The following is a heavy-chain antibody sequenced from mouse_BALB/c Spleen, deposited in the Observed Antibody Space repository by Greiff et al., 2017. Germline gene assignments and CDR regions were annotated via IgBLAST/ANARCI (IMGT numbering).Heavy chain of an antibody. J-gene: IGHJ1*01. CDR1: GFTFSSFG. CDR2: ISSGSSTI. Sequence: VQLKESGGGLVQPGGSRKLSCAASGFTFSSFGMHWVRQAPEKGLEWVAYISSGSSTIYYADTVKGRFTISRDNPKNTLFLQMTSLRSEDTAMYYCARGYYGNYGRYFDVWGAGTTVTVSS. CDR3: ARGYYGNYGRYFDV. D-gene: IGHD2-1*01. V-gene: IGHV5-17*02.